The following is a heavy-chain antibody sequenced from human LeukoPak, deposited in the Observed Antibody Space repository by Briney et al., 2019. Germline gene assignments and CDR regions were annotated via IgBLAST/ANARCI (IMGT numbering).Heavy chain of an antibody. CDR3: ARVFYYYGSGSYYPNQTPTQSYYFDY. J-gene: IGHJ4*02. Sequence: SQTLSLTCTVSGGSISSGGYYWSWIRQHPGKGLEWIGYIYYSGSTYYNPSLKSRVTISVDTSKNQFSLKLSSVTAADTAVYYCARVFYYYGSGSYYPNQTPTQSYYFDYWGQGTLVTVSP. CDR1: GGSISSGGYY. CDR2: IYYSGST. D-gene: IGHD3-10*01. V-gene: IGHV4-31*03.